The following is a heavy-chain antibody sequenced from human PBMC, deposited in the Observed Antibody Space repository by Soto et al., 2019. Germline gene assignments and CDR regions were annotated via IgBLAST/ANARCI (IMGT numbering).Heavy chain of an antibody. Sequence: ASVKVSCKASGYTFTGYYIHWVRQAPGQGLEWMGTVNPSGGHTTYAQHFLGRVTMTRDTSTSTLYMELTSLTSDDTAIYYCARGGHVVVVTAALDYWGQGTLVTVSS. D-gene: IGHD2-21*02. CDR2: VNPSGGHT. CDR3: ARGGHVVVVTAALDY. CDR1: GYTFTGYY. V-gene: IGHV1-46*01. J-gene: IGHJ4*02.